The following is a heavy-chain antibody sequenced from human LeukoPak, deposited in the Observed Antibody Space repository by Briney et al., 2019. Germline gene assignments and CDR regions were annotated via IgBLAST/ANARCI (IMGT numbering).Heavy chain of an antibody. CDR1: GFTFSNFA. J-gene: IGHJ3*02. CDR3: AKAFYSYGNDAFDI. V-gene: IGHV3-23*01. D-gene: IGHD5-18*01. CDR2: IRGGGAGA. Sequence: GGSLRLSCAASGFTFSNFAMSWVRQVPEKGLEWVSTIRGGGAGAHYADSVKGRFTISRDNSRNTLYVEMNSLKAEDTAEYFFAKAFYSYGNDAFDIWGQGTKVTVSS.